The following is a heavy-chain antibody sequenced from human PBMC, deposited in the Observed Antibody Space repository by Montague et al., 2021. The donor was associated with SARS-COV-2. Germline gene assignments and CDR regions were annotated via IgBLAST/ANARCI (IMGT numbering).Heavy chain of an antibody. CDR3: ARRDKTAGWFDP. CDR2: IYYSGTT. J-gene: IGHJ5*02. D-gene: IGHD6-25*01. CDR1: SGPLSAYY. Sequence: SETLSLTCEVDSGPLSAYYWAWIRQPPGKELQWIGSIYYSGTTFYSPPLKSRLTISVDTSKNQFSLNLNSVTAADTAVYFCARRDKTAGWFDPWGQGKLVTVSA. V-gene: IGHV4-39*01.